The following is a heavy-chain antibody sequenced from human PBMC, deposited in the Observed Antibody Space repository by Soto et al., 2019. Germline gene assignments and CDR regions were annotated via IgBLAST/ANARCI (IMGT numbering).Heavy chain of an antibody. V-gene: IGHV1-2*02. CDR2: INPNSGGT. Sequence: ASVKVSCKASGYTFTSYDINWVRQATGQGLEWMGWINPNSGGTNYAQKFQGRVTMTRDTSISTAYMELSRLRSDDTAVYYCAREPSHQPDCYGMDVWGQGTTVTVSS. J-gene: IGHJ6*02. CDR3: AREPSHQPDCYGMDV. CDR1: GYTFTSYD.